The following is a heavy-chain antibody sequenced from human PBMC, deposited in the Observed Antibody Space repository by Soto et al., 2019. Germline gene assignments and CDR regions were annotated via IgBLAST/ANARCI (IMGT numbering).Heavy chain of an antibody. V-gene: IGHV4-34*01. Sequence: SETLSLTCAVYGGSFSGYYWTWIRQSPEKGLEWIGEVNHSGTTYYNPSLKTRVTISVHTPKNQFSLKMSSVTAADTAVYYCARGIGYCSSINCYSSRRLRFYXWGQGTLVTVSX. CDR1: GGSFSGYY. J-gene: IGHJ4*02. CDR3: ARGIGYCSSINCYSSRRLRFYX. CDR2: VNHSGTT. D-gene: IGHD2-2*01.